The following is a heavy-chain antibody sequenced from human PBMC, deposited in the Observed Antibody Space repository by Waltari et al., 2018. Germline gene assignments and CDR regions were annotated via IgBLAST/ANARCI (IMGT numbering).Heavy chain of an antibody. CDR1: EGSLSAFF. V-gene: IGHV4-34*01. D-gene: IGHD3-16*01. Sequence: VRLDQWGTELVEPWETLSLTCAVYEGSLSAFFCSWVRQAPGKGLEWIGEINHGVKTDYNPSLKSRLFMSVDPSKNQFSLMLSSVTAADTAVYYCARDRKMRGVDAFDIWGQGTMVTVSS. CDR2: INHGVKT. CDR3: ARDRKMRGVDAFDI. J-gene: IGHJ3*02.